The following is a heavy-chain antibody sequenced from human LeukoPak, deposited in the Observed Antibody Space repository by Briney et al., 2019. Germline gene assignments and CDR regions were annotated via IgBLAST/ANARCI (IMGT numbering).Heavy chain of an antibody. CDR2: IYYSGST. V-gene: IGHV4-39*07. J-gene: IGHJ4*02. Sequence: SGTLSLTCTVSGGSISSSSYYWGWIRQPPGKGLEWIGTIYYSGSTYHNPSLKSRVTISVDTSKNQFSLKLSSVTAADTAVYYCARAKQTDYRYWGQGTLVTVSS. D-gene: IGHD4/OR15-4a*01. CDR3: ARAKQTDYRY. CDR1: GGSISSSSYY.